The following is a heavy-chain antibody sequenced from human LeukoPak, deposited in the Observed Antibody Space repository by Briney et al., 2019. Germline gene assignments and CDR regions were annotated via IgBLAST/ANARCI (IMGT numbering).Heavy chain of an antibody. CDR3: ARGRTATRPFDY. V-gene: IGHV3-21*01. CDR2: ISSSSNYI. J-gene: IGHJ4*02. CDR1: GFTFSSYV. D-gene: IGHD6-25*01. Sequence: PGGSLRLSCAASGFTFSSYVMNWVRQAPGKGLEWVSSISSSSNYIYYADSVKGRFTISRDNAKNSLYLQMNSLRAEDTAVYYCARGRTATRPFDYWGQGTLVTVSS.